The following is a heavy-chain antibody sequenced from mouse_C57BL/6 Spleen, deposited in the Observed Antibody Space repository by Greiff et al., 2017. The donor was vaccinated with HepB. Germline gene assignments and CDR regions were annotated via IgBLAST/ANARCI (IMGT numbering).Heavy chain of an antibody. CDR1: GFNIKDYY. D-gene: IGHD2-2*01. CDR2: IDPEDGET. CDR3: ASGIYYGYDGWFAY. Sequence: VQLKQSGAELVKPGASVKLSCTASGFNIKDYYMHWVKQRTEQGLEWIGRIDPEDGETKYAPKFQGKATITADTSSNTAYLQLSSLTSEDTAVYYCASGIYYGYDGWFAYWGQGTLVTVSA. V-gene: IGHV14-2*01. J-gene: IGHJ3*01.